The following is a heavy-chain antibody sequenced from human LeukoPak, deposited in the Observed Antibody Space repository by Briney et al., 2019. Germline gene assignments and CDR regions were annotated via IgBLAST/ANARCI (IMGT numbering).Heavy chain of an antibody. CDR3: ARDARGWSGFDY. CDR1: GYSISSGYY. Sequence: SSETLSLTCAVSGYSISSGYYWSWIRQPAGKGREWIGRIYTTGDTDYNPSLKSRVTMSVDTSKNQFSLNLSSVTAADTAVYYCARDARGWSGFDYWGQGTLVTVSS. D-gene: IGHD3-3*01. J-gene: IGHJ4*02. V-gene: IGHV4-4*07. CDR2: IYTTGDT.